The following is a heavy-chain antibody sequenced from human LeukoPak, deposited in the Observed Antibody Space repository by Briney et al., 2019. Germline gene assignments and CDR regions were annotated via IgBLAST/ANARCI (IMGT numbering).Heavy chain of an antibody. J-gene: IGHJ5*02. D-gene: IGHD3-3*01. Sequence: ASVKVSCKASGGTFSSYAISWVRQAPGQGLEWMGGIIPIFGTANYAQKFQGRVTITADESTSTAYMELSSLRSEDTAVYYCARGWVYDFWSGYYTAFDPWGQGTLVTVSS. CDR1: GGTFSSYA. CDR3: ARGWVYDFWSGYYTAFDP. V-gene: IGHV1-69*13. CDR2: IIPIFGTA.